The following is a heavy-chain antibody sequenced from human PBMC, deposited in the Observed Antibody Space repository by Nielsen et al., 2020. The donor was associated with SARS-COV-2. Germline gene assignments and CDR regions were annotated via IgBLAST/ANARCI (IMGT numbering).Heavy chain of an antibody. CDR2: INHNGST. V-gene: IGHV4-34*01. CDR1: VLSFCVYY. D-gene: IGHD5-18*01. J-gene: IGHJ3*02. Sequence: SDTLSLTCAVYVLSFCVYYWSLIRQPPGKVLEWIGEINHNGSTNYNPSLKSRVTISVDTSKNQFSLKLSSVTAADTAVYYCARMTQLWLRGAFDIWGQGTMVTVSS. CDR3: ARMTQLWLRGAFDI.